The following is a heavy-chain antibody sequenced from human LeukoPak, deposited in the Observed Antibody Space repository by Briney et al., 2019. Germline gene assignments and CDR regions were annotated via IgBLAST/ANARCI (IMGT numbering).Heavy chain of an antibody. J-gene: IGHJ1*01. CDR3: ARGSDSSGYSSEYFQH. CDR1: GFTFSSSS. CDR2: ISSSSSYI. D-gene: IGHD3-22*01. Sequence: GGALRLSRAASGFTFSSSSLNWVRQAPRKGLEGVSSISSSSSYIYYADSVKGRFTISRDNAKNSLYLQMNSLRAEDTAVYYCARGSDSSGYSSEYFQHWGQGTLVTVSS. V-gene: IGHV3-21*01.